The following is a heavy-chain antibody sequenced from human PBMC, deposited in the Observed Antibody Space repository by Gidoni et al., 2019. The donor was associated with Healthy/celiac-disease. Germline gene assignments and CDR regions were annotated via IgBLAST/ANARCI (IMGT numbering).Heavy chain of an antibody. J-gene: IGHJ4*02. V-gene: IGHV3-15*01. CDR3: TTPGRWEQRVDY. CDR2: IKSKTDGGTT. D-gene: IGHD1-26*01. CDR1: GFTFGNAG. Sequence: EVQLVASGGGLVKPGGSLRLSCAASGFTFGNAGLGWVRQAPGKGREWVGRIKSKTDGGTTDYAAPLKGIFTISRDDSKNTLYLQMNSLKTEDTAVYYCTTPGRWEQRVDYWGQGTLVTVSS.